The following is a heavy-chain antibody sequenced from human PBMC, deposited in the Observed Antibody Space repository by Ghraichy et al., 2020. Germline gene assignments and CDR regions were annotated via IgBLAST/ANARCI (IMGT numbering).Heavy chain of an antibody. V-gene: IGHV4-61*01. D-gene: IGHD2-2*01. CDR1: GGSVSSGSYY. CDR3: ACSLLNCSSTSCYGGYYYYYYGMDV. Sequence: SETLSLTCTVSGGSVSSGSYYWSWIRQPPGKGLEWIGYIYYSGSTNYNPSLKSRVTISVDTSKNQFSLKLSSVTAADTAGYYCACSLLNCSSTSCYGGYYYYYYGMDVWGQGTTVTVSS. CDR2: IYYSGST. J-gene: IGHJ6*02.